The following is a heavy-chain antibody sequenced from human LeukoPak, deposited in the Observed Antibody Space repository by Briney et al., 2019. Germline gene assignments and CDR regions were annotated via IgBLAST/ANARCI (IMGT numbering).Heavy chain of an antibody. V-gene: IGHV3-23*01. CDR3: AKDGYYDSSAYYYVRYFDL. D-gene: IGHD3-22*01. CDR1: GFTFSSYG. Sequence: PGGSLRLSCAASGFTFSSYGMSWVRQAPGKGLEWVSGIRSSGDSTYYADSVKGRFTISRDNSKNTLYLQMNSLRAEDTAVYYCAKDGYYDSSAYYYVRYFDLWGRGTLVTVSS. CDR2: IRSSGDST. J-gene: IGHJ2*01.